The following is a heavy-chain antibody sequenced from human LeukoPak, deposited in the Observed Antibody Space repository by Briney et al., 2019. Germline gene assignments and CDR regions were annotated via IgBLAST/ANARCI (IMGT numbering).Heavy chain of an antibody. D-gene: IGHD6-13*01. V-gene: IGHV3-7*03. CDR2: IKQDGSEK. CDR3: ARIAAAGIDQ. Sequence: ESLRLSCAASGLTSTSYWMSCVRQAPGEGLEWVANIKQDGSEKYYVDSVKGRVTISRDNAKNSLYLQMNSLRAEDTAVYYCARIAAAGIDQWGQGTLVTVSS. J-gene: IGHJ4*02. CDR1: GLTSTSYW.